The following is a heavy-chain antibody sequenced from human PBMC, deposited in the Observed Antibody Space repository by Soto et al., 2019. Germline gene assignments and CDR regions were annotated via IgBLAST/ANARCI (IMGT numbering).Heavy chain of an antibody. D-gene: IGHD3-3*01. CDR1: GFSLSTSGEG. CDR2: IHWDDDK. J-gene: IGHJ4*02. V-gene: IGHV2-5*02. CDR3: AHITYNIFWSGYPGFEY. Sequence: QITLKESGPTLVKPTQTLTLTCTFSGFSLSTSGEGVGWIRQPPGKALECLAFIHWDDDKRYSTSLKSMLTITKYTSKNQVVLTMTNMDPVDTATYSCAHITYNIFWSGYPGFEYWGQGTLVTVSS.